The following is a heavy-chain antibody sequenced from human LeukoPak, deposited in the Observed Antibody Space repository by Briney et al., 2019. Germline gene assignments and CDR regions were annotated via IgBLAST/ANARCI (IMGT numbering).Heavy chain of an antibody. V-gene: IGHV3-33*03. CDR3: EKESNGPELYPLKF. D-gene: IGHD2-8*01. CDR1: GFTFSSYG. CDR2: IWYDGSNK. J-gene: IGHJ3*01. Sequence: GGSLRLSCAASGFTFSSYGMHWVRQAPGKGLEWVAVIWYDGSNKYYADSVKGRFTISRDNAKNSLYLQMNSLRAEDTALYYFEKESNGPELYPLKFWGQGKMSPSLQ.